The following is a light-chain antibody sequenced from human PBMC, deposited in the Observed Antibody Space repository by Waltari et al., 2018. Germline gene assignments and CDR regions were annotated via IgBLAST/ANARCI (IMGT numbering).Light chain of an antibody. CDR3: QQNYFTPPT. CDR1: QSISTS. CDR2: ATS. J-gene: IGKJ1*01. V-gene: IGKV1-39*01. Sequence: DIQMTQSPSSLSASVGDRVTVTCRASQSISTSLNWYQQKPGKAPNLLIYATSTLQSGVPSRFSGSGSGTDFTLTISSLQPEDFSTYYCQQNYFTPPTFGQGTKVESK.